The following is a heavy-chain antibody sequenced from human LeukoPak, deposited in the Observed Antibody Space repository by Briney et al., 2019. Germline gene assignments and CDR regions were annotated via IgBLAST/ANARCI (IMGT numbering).Heavy chain of an antibody. J-gene: IGHJ4*02. Sequence: GSLRLSCAASGFTFSSYSMNWVRQAPGKGLEWIGEINHSGSTNYNPSLKSRVTISVDTSKNQFSLKLSSVTAADTAVYYCARGSQSLGYCSGGSCRAKIFDYWGQGTLVTVSS. CDR2: INHSGST. D-gene: IGHD2-15*01. CDR1: GFTFSSYS. V-gene: IGHV4-34*01. CDR3: ARGSQSLGYCSGGSCRAKIFDY.